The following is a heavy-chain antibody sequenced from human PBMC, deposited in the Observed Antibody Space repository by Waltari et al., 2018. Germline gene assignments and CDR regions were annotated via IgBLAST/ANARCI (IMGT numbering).Heavy chain of an antibody. CDR2: IDSDGDSE. V-gene: IGHV3-74*01. CDR3: AKVAPRTYRSPVPGRDYYYGMDV. CDR1: GFTFSRFW. Sequence: EVRLVESGGGLVQPGESLRLSCAASGFTFSRFWMHWVRQAPGKGLVWVARIDSDGDSERYADSVKGRFTIARDNAKNTLYLQMKRLRVEDTAVYYCAKVAPRTYRSPVPGRDYYYGMDVWGQGTTVTVFS. D-gene: IGHD6-13*01. J-gene: IGHJ6*02.